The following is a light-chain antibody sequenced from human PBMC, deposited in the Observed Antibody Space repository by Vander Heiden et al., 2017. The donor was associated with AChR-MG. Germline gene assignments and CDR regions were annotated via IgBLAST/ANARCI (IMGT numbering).Light chain of an antibody. CDR1: SNDVGAYNF. CDR2: DVS. J-gene: IGLJ1*01. V-gene: IGLV2-14*01. CDR3: SSYTSSYTEV. Sequence: QSALTQPASVSGSPGQSITISCSGSSNDVGAYNFVSWFQQYPGKAPELILYDVSNRPSGVSNRFSGSKSGNTASLTISGLQPEDEADYYCSSYTSSYTEVFGTGTKVSVL.